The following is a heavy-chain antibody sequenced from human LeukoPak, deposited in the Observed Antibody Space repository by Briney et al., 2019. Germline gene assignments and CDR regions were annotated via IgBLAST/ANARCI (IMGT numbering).Heavy chain of an antibody. Sequence: GGSLRLSCAASGFTFSSYSMNWVRQAPGKGLDWVSSISSSSSSIYYADSVKGRFTISRDNVKNLLFLQMNSLRAEDTAIYYCARDRKGRTYGDPYWFFDLWGRGTLVSVSS. CDR2: ISSSSSSI. V-gene: IGHV3-21*06. CDR3: ARDRKGRTYGDPYWFFDL. CDR1: GFTFSSYS. D-gene: IGHD4-17*01. J-gene: IGHJ2*01.